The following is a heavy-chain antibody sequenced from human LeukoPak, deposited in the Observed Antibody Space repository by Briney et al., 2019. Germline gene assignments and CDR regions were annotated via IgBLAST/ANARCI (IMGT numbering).Heavy chain of an antibody. Sequence: TGGSLRLSCAASGFTFSSYGMSWVRQAPGRGLEWVAVISYDGSNKYYADSVKGRFTISRDNSKNTLYLQMNSLRAEDTAVYYCASGGVRSVTLLRYWGQGTLVTVSS. D-gene: IGHD4-17*01. V-gene: IGHV3-30*03. CDR1: GFTFSSYG. J-gene: IGHJ4*02. CDR3: ASGGVRSVTLLRY. CDR2: ISYDGSNK.